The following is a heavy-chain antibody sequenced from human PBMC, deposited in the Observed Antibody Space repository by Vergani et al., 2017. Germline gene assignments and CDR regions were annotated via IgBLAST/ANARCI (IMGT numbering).Heavy chain of an antibody. Sequence: QVQLVQSGAEVKKPGASVKVSCKASGYTFTTYGITWVRQAPGQGIEWMGWISAYNGNTNYAQKLQGRVTMTTDTPTSTAYMELRSLRSDDTAVSYCARDIAVGGTWAPLYWGQGTLVTVSS. CDR3: ARDIAVGGTWAPLY. J-gene: IGHJ4*02. D-gene: IGHD6-19*01. CDR1: GYTFTTYG. CDR2: ISAYNGNT. V-gene: IGHV1-18*01.